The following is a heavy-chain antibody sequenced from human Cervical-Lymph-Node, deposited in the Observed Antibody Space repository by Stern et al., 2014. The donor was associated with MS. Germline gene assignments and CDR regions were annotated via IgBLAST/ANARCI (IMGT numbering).Heavy chain of an antibody. J-gene: IGHJ6*02. Sequence: VQLEESGGGLVQPGGSLRLSCAASGFTITNYDMHWVRQVTGKRLEWVSAIGTGGDTYYPVSVKGRFTISRENAKNALYLQMNSLRVGDTAIYYCARDRVGMDVWGQGTTVTVAS. CDR3: ARDRVGMDV. CDR2: IGTGGDT. CDR1: GFTITNYD. V-gene: IGHV3-13*01.